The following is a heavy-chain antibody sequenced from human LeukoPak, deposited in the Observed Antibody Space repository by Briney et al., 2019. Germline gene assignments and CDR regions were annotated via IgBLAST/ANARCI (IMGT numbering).Heavy chain of an antibody. CDR2: VWYGTSNK. Sequence: PGGSLRLSCAASGFTFSSYGMHWVREAPGKGLEWVAVVWYGTSNKYYADSVKGRFTISRDNSKNMLYLKMNNLRAEDTAVYYCAKALGNSNSWYGGDGFDIWGQGTMVTVS. CDR3: AKALGNSNSWYGGDGFDI. CDR1: GFTFSSYG. V-gene: IGHV3-30*02. D-gene: IGHD6-13*01. J-gene: IGHJ3*02.